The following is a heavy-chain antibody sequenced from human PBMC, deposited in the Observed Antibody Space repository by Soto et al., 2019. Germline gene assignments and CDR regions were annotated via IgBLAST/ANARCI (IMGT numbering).Heavy chain of an antibody. CDR3: GEPPKEEDTGSPRAGLLPRLSPRTPPSKSP. Sequence: QVQLQQWGAGLLKPSETLSLNCAVYGGSFSGYYWSWIRQPPGKGLEWIGEINHRGSINYNPSLKVQHALYGGQTTTQLIPQPTLGRRRQRGWLLGGEPPKEEDTGSPRAGLLPRLSPRTPPSKSPWG. CDR1: GGSFSGYY. V-gene: IGHV4-34*01. CDR2: INHRGSI. J-gene: IGHJ5*02. D-gene: IGHD6-6*01.